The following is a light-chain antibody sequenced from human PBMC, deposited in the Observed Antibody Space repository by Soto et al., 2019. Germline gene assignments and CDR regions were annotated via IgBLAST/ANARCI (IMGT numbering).Light chain of an antibody. CDR2: EVN. Sequence: QSVLTHPASLSWSPGRSITSSCTGTSSDIGAYDYVSWFQQHPGNAPKLMISEVNNRPSGVSNRFSGSKSGNTAYLTISGLQVEDEAEYFCLSFTTTSAHVFGTGTKVTVL. CDR1: SSDIGAYDY. V-gene: IGLV2-14*01. J-gene: IGLJ1*01. CDR3: LSFTTTSAHV.